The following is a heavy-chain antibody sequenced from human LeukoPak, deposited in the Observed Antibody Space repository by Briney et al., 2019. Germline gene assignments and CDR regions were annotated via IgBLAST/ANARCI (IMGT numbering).Heavy chain of an antibody. V-gene: IGHV3-74*01. J-gene: IGHJ4*02. CDR2: VDNGGTNA. D-gene: IGHD3-10*01. Sequence: GGSLRLSCAASGFTFSSHWMHWARQAPGKGLVWVSRVDNGGTNAVYAGSVEGRFTISRDNSKNSLYLQMNSLRTEDTSLYYCAKSRNYGSGSYLDYWGPGTLVTVSS. CDR1: GFTFSSHW. CDR3: AKSRNYGSGSYLDY.